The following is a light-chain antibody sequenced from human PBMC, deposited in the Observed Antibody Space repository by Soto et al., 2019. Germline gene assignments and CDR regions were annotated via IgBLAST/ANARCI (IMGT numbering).Light chain of an antibody. CDR3: SSYTSRSTLV. CDR1: STDVGGHNY. J-gene: IGLJ1*01. CDR2: NVS. Sequence: QSALTQPASVSGSPGQSITISCTGTSTDVGGHNYVSWYQQHPGKAPKLLINNVSHRPPGISDRFSGSKSGNTASLTISGLQAEDEADYYCSSYTSRSTLVFGTGTKVTVL. V-gene: IGLV2-14*03.